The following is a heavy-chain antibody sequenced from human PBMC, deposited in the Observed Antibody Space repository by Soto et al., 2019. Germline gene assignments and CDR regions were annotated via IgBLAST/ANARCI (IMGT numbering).Heavy chain of an antibody. CDR3: ARNSDRFGELNY. D-gene: IGHD3-10*01. J-gene: IGHJ4*02. CDR2: IYYSGST. V-gene: IGHV4-31*03. Sequence: QVQLQESGPGLVKPSQTLSLTCTVSGGSISSGGYYWSWIRQHPGKGLEWIGYIYYSGSTYYNPSLKSRVTVSVDTSKNQFSLKLSSVTAADTAVYYCARNSDRFGELNYWGQGTLVTVSS. CDR1: GGSISSGGYY.